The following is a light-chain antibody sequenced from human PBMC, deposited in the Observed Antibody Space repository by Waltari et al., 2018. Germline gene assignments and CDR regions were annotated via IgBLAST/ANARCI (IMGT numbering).Light chain of an antibody. V-gene: IGKV3-15*01. J-gene: IGKJ1*01. CDR1: QSVSNH. CDR3: QQYSNWPPWT. CDR2: DAS. Sequence: EVVMTQSPVTLSVSPGERATLPCRASQSVSNHLAWYQHKPGQAPRLVMYDASTRASGLPARFSGTGSGREFTLTINSLQSEDVAIYYCQQYSNWPPWTFGQGTTVEIK.